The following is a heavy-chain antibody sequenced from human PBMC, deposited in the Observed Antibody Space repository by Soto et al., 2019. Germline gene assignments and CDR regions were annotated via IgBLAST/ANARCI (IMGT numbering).Heavy chain of an antibody. V-gene: IGHV3-66*01. D-gene: IGHD5-18*01. J-gene: IGHJ3*02. CDR2: IYGGGST. CDR1: GFTVSDYY. Sequence: GSLRLSCVGSGFTVSDYYMTWVRQAPGKGLEWVSVIYGGGSTSYADSVKGRFIISRDNSKNTLHLQMSSLRAEDTAVYYCARDRGYRYGLDAFDIWGQGTMVTVSS. CDR3: ARDRGYRYGLDAFDI.